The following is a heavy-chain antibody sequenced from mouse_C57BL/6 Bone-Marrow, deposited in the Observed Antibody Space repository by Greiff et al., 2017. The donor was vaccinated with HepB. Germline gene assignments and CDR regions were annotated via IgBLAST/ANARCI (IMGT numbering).Heavy chain of an antibody. CDR3: TTTVVAPTFYFDY. CDR1: GFNIKDDY. CDR2: NDPENGDT. J-gene: IGHJ2*01. V-gene: IGHV14-4*01. D-gene: IGHD1-1*01. Sequence: VQLQQSGAELVRPGASVKLSCTASGFNIKDDYMHWVKQRPEQGLEWIGWNDPENGDTEYASKFQGKATITADTSSNTAYLQLSSLTSEDTAVYYCTTTVVAPTFYFDYWGQGTTLTVSS.